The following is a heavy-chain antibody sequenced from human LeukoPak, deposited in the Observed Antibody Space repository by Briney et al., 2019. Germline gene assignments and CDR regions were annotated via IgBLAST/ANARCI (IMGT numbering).Heavy chain of an antibody. V-gene: IGHV3-21*01. CDR3: AKGAYYGSGSYYKYYYYYMDV. CDR1: GFTFSSYS. Sequence: GGSLRLPCAASGFTFSSYSMNWVRQAPGKGLEWVSSISSSSSYIYYADSVKGRFTISRDNSKNTLYLQMNSLRAEDTAVYYCAKGAYYGSGSYYKYYYYYMDVWGKGTTVTISS. CDR2: ISSSSSYI. D-gene: IGHD3-10*01. J-gene: IGHJ6*03.